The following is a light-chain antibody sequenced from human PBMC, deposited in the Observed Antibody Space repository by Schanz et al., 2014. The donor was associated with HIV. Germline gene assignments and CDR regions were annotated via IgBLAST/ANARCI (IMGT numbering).Light chain of an antibody. CDR3: QQYNNWPPLT. CDR2: DAS. J-gene: IGKJ4*01. V-gene: IGKV3D-15*01. Sequence: EIVLTQSPGTLSLSPGERATLSCRASQSVSRSDLAWYQQKPGQAPRLLIYDASNRATGIPARFSGSGSGTEFTLTISSLQSEDFAVYYCQQYNNWPPLTFGGGTKVEIK. CDR1: QSVSRSD.